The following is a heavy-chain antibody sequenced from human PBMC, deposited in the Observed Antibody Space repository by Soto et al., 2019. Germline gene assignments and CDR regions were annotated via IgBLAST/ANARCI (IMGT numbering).Heavy chain of an antibody. CDR2: IYYSGST. V-gene: IGHV4-30-4*01. J-gene: IGHJ5*02. CDR1: GGSISSGDYY. Sequence: QVQLQESGPGLVKPSQTLSLTCTVSGGSISSGDYYWSWIRQPPGKGLEWIGYIYYSGSTYYNPSLQSRVTISVDTSKNQFSLKLSSVTAADTAVYYCASTYYDFWSGDSHWFDPWGQGTLVTVSS. D-gene: IGHD3-3*01. CDR3: ASTYYDFWSGDSHWFDP.